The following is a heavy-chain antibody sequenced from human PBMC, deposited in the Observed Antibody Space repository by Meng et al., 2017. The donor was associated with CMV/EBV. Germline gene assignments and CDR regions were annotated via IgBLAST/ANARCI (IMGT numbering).Heavy chain of an antibody. Sequence: SETLSLTCAVYGGSFSGYYWSWIRQPPGKGLEWIGEINHSGSTNYNPSLKSRVTISVDKSKNQFSLKLSSVTAADTAVYYCARESRGYCSSTSCYWGDGMDVWGQGTTVTVSS. J-gene: IGHJ6*02. CDR1: GGSFSGYY. V-gene: IGHV4-34*01. CDR3: ARESRGYCSSTSCYWGDGMDV. D-gene: IGHD2-2*01. CDR2: INHSGST.